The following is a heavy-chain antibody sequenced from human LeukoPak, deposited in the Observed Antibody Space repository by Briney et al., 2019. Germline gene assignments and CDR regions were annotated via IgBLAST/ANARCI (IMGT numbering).Heavy chain of an antibody. Sequence: GASVKVSCKASGFSFTNSPVQWVRQARGQGLEWIGWIVVGSGNTIYVQKFQERVTITRDMSTSTAYMELSSLRSEDTAVYYCAAGYIGGAMVTNAFDIWGQGTMVTVSS. J-gene: IGHJ3*02. D-gene: IGHD5-18*01. CDR3: AAGYIGGAMVTNAFDI. CDR1: GFSFTNSP. V-gene: IGHV1-58*01. CDR2: IVVGSGNT.